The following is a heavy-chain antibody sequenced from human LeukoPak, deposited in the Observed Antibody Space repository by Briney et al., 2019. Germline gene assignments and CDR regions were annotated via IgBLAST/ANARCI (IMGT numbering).Heavy chain of an antibody. D-gene: IGHD3-3*01. CDR3: ARDRVPFTIFGVPLGWFDP. CDR1: GFTFSSYS. Sequence: GGSLRLSCAASGFTFSSYSMNWVRQAPGKGLEWVSYISSSSSTIYYADSVKGRFTISRDNAKNSLYLQMNSLRAEDTAVYYCARDRVPFTIFGVPLGWFDPWGQGTLVTVSS. V-gene: IGHV3-48*01. CDR2: ISSSSSTI. J-gene: IGHJ5*02.